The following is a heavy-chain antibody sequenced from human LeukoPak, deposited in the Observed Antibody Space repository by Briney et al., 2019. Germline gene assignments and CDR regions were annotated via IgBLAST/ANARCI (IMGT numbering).Heavy chain of an antibody. CDR2: IKQDGSAK. CDR3: ARVGPQVYCTGDCRNDGFDI. D-gene: IGHD2-8*02. V-gene: IGHV3-7*01. Sequence: GGSLRLSCAASGFTFNRYWMSWVRQAPGKELQWVANIKQDGSAKYYVDSVKGRFTISRDNAKNSLYLQMDSLGAEDTAVYYCARVGPQVYCTGDCRNDGFDIWGQGTMVTVSS. CDR1: GFTFNRYW. J-gene: IGHJ3*02.